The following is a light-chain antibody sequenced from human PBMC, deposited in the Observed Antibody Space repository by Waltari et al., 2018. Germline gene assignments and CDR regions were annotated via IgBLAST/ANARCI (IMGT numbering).Light chain of an antibody. J-gene: IGKJ1*01. CDR2: WAS. CDR1: QSILYTSNDKNY. Sequence: DIVMTQSPDSLAVSLGERATINCKSSQSILYTSNDKNYLAWYQQKPGQPPKLPIYWASTRESGVPDRFSGSGSGTDFTLTISSLQAEDVAVYYCQQYYSRRTFGQGTKVEIK. CDR3: QQYYSRRT. V-gene: IGKV4-1*01.